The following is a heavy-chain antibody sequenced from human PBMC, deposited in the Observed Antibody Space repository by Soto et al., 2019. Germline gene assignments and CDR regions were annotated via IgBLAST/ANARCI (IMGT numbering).Heavy chain of an antibody. Sequence: GGSLRLSCAASGFTFCTYAVAWVRQAPGKGLDWVSAISGSGGTTYYAVSVRGLFTISRDNSKNTLYLQMNSLRPEDTALYYCVRVGSGSYSWRDPWGQGTLVTVSS. D-gene: IGHD1-26*01. CDR2: ISGSGGTT. CDR1: GFTFCTYA. V-gene: IGHV3-23*01. J-gene: IGHJ5*02. CDR3: VRVGSGSYSWRDP.